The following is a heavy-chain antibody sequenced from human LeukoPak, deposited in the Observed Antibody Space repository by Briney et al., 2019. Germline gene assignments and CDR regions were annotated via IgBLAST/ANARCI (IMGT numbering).Heavy chain of an antibody. CDR1: GGSISSYY. J-gene: IGHJ3*02. CDR2: IYYSGST. CDR3: ARVKGGSGRSDAFDI. D-gene: IGHD3-10*01. V-gene: IGHV4-59*01. Sequence: SETPSLTCTVSGGSISSYYWSWIRQPPGKGLEWIGYIYYSGSTNYNPSLKSRVTISVDTSKNQFSLKLSSVTAADTAVYYCARVKGGSGRSDAFDIWGQGTMVTVSS.